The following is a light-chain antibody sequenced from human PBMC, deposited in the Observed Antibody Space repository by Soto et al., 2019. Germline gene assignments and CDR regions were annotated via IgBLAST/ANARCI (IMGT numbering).Light chain of an antibody. CDR2: DSS. V-gene: IGKV3-11*01. J-gene: IGKJ4*01. CDR1: QSISTH. Sequence: EIVLTQSPATLSLSPGERATLSCRASQSISTHLAWYQQKPGQPPRLLIYDSSKRATGIPARFSGSGSGTDFTLIISSLEPEDFALYYCSRLAFGGGTKVDIK. CDR3: SRLA.